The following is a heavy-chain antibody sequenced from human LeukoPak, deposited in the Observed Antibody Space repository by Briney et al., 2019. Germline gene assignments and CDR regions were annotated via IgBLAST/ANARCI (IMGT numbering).Heavy chain of an antibody. Sequence: SETLSLTCTVSGGSITSSSYYWGWIRQPPGNGLEWSGNTNNSGSTCSNPSPKSRVTISVDMSKNQFSVQLTSVTAADTVVYYCARLGLLNYYDSSGYGFDYWGQGALVTVSS. D-gene: IGHD3-22*01. J-gene: IGHJ4*02. V-gene: IGHV4-39*07. CDR2: TNNSGST. CDR3: ARLGLLNYYDSSGYGFDY. CDR1: GGSITSSSYY.